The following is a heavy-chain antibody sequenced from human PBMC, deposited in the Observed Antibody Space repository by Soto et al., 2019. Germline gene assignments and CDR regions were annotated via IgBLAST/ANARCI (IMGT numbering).Heavy chain of an antibody. V-gene: IGHV3-23*01. D-gene: IGHD6-6*01. J-gene: IGHJ4*02. CDR3: AKDRERIATRSIDY. CDR1: GFTFSSYA. Sequence: EVQLLESGGGLVQPGGSLRLSCAASGFTFSSYAMSWVRQAPGKGLEWVSGISGSGVSTYYADSVKGRFTISRDNSKSTLYLQMNSLRAEDTAVYYCAKDRERIATRSIDYWGQATLVTVSS. CDR2: ISGSGVST.